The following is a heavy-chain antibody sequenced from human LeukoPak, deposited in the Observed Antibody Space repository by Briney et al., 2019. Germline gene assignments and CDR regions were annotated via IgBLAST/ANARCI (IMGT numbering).Heavy chain of an antibody. J-gene: IGHJ4*02. CDR1: GFTLRSYE. D-gene: IGHD5-18*01. CDR3: AREGYSYGCDY. CDR2: ISASGNTI. Sequence: QPGGSLRLSCAASGFTLRSYEMNWVRQAPGKGLEWVSYISASGNTIYYADSVKGRFTISRDNAKNSLFLQMNSLRAEDTAVYYCAREGYSYGCDYWGQGTLVTVSS. V-gene: IGHV3-48*03.